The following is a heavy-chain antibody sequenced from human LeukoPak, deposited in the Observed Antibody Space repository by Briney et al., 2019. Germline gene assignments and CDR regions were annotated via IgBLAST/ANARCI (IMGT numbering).Heavy chain of an antibody. V-gene: IGHV3-30*02. Sequence: GGSLRLSCAASGFIFSSYAMHWVRQAPGKGLEWVALIWHDASHKFYTDSVKGRFTISRDNSKNTLYLQMGSLRAEDMAVYYCARDLYSTMVRGVSPGRNYGMDVWGQGTTVTVSS. CDR1: GFIFSSYA. J-gene: IGHJ6*02. CDR2: IWHDASHK. D-gene: IGHD3-10*01. CDR3: ARDLYSTMVRGVSPGRNYGMDV.